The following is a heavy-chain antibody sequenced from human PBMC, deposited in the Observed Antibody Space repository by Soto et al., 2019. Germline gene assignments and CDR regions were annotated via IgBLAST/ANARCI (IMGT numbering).Heavy chain of an antibody. CDR3: ARDKDSSSSGLYYYYGMDV. Sequence: GGPVKVSCQASGYTFTSYYMHWVRQAPGQGLEWMGIINPSGGSTSYAQKFQGRVTMTRDTSTSTVYMELSSLRSEDTAVYYCARDKDSSSSGLYYYYGMDVWGQGTTVTVSS. CDR2: INPSGGST. J-gene: IGHJ6*02. CDR1: GYTFTSYY. V-gene: IGHV1-46*01. D-gene: IGHD6-6*01.